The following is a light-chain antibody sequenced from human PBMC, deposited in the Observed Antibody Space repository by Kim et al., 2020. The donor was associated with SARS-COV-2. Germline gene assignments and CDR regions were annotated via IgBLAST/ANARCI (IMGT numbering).Light chain of an antibody. Sequence: QSALTQPPSASGSPGQSVTISCTGTSSDLGGYNYVSWHQQHPGKAPKLMIYDVNKRPSGVPDRFSGSKSGNTASLTVSGLQADDEADYYCSSFGGTVFGGGTQLTVL. V-gene: IGLV2-8*01. CDR1: SSDLGGYNY. CDR2: DVN. J-gene: IGLJ2*01. CDR3: SSFGGTV.